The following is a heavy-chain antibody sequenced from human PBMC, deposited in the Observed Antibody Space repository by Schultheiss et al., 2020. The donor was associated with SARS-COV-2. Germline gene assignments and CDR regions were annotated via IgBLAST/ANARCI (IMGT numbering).Heavy chain of an antibody. CDR1: GFTFSSYS. CDR2: ISSSSSYI. D-gene: IGHD6-13*01. CDR3: AREEQQLVPYYYYGMDV. V-gene: IGHV3-21*01. Sequence: GGSLRLSCAASGFTFSSYSMNWVRQAPGKGLEWVSSISSSSSYIYYADSVKGRFTISRDNAKNSLYLQMNSLRAEDTAVYYCAREEQQLVPYYYYGMDVWGQGTTVTVSS. J-gene: IGHJ6*02.